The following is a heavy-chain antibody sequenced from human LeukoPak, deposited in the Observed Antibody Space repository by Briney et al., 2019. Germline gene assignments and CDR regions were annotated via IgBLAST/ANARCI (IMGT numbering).Heavy chain of an antibody. J-gene: IGHJ4*02. CDR3: AREDPSSRLVYFDY. CDR1: GFTFSSYV. V-gene: IGHV3-23*01. D-gene: IGHD3-22*01. CDR2: ISGSGSTT. Sequence: GGSLRLSCAASGFTFSSYVMSWVRQAPGKGLEWVSAISGSGSTTYYADSVKGRFAISRDNSKNTLFLQMNSLRAGDTAVYFCAREDPSSRLVYFDYWGQGTLVTVSS.